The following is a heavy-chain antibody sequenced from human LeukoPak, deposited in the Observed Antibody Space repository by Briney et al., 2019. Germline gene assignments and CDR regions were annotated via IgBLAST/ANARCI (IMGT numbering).Heavy chain of an antibody. CDR1: GGTFSSYA. Sequence: VASVKVSCKASGGTFSSYAISWVRQAPGQGLEWMGGIIPIFGTTNYAQKFQGRVTITADESTSTAYMELSSLRSEDTAMYYCARRLSYGYHYYFDYWGQGTLVTVSS. V-gene: IGHV1-69*13. CDR2: IIPIFGTT. CDR3: ARRLSYGYHYYFDY. J-gene: IGHJ4*02. D-gene: IGHD5-18*01.